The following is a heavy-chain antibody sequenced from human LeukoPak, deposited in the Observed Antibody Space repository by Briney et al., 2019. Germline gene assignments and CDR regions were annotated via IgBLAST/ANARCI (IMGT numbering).Heavy chain of an antibody. CDR3: ARAGSSGYYYYYGMDV. CDR2: ISAYNGNT. CDR1: GYTFTSYG. Sequence: ASVKVSCKASGYTFTSYGISWVRQAPGQGLEWMGWISAYNGNTNYAQKLQGRVTVTTDTSTSTAYMELRSLRSDDTAVYYCARAGSSGYYYYYGMDVWGQGTTVTVSS. J-gene: IGHJ6*02. V-gene: IGHV1-18*01. D-gene: IGHD6-19*01.